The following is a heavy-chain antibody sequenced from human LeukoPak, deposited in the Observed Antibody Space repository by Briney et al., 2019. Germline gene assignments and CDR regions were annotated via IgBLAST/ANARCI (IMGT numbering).Heavy chain of an antibody. CDR1: GYTFTSYG. CDR2: ISAYNGNT. CDR3: ASSSYDILTGHNRPFDY. D-gene: IGHD3-9*01. V-gene: IGHV1-18*01. J-gene: IGHJ4*02. Sequence: ASVKVSCKASGYTFTSYGISWVRQAPGQGLEWMGWISAYNGNTNYAQKLQGSVTMTTDTSTSTAYMELRSLRSDDTAVYYCASSSYDILTGHNRPFDYWGQGTLVTVSS.